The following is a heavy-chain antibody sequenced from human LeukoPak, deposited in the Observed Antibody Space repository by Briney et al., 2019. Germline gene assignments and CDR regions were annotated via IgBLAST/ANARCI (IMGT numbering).Heavy chain of an antibody. V-gene: IGHV4-34*01. CDR2: INHSGST. CDR3: ARGANSNHVYDY. J-gene: IGHJ4*02. CDR1: GGSFSGYY. D-gene: IGHD4-11*01. Sequence: PSETLSLTCAVYGGSFSGYYWSWIRQPPGKGLEWIGEINHSGSTNYNPSLKSRVTISVDTSKNQFSLKLSSVTAADTAVYYCARGANSNHVYDYWGQGTLVTVSS.